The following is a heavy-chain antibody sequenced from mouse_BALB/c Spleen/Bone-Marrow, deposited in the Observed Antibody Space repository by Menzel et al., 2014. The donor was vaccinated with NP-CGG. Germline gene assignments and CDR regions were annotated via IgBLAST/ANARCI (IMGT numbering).Heavy chain of an antibody. Sequence: DVHLVESGGGLVQPGGSRKLSCAASGFTFSSFGMHWVRQAPEKGLECVAYISSGSSTIYYADTVKGRFTISRDNPKNTLFLQMTSLRSEDTAMYYCASDYDYFDYWGQGTTLTVSS. CDR1: GFTFSSFG. J-gene: IGHJ2*01. CDR3: ASDYDYFDY. V-gene: IGHV5-17*02. D-gene: IGHD2-4*01. CDR2: ISSGSSTI.